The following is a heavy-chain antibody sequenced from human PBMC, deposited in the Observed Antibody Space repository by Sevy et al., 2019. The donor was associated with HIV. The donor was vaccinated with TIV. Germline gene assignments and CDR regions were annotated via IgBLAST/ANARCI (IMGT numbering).Heavy chain of an antibody. V-gene: IGHV3-53*01. CDR3: ARDEVTVAGNYYFDY. Sequence: LSLTCAASGFTFSSSSMTWVRQAPGKGLEWVSVIYSGGSTYYADSVKGRFTISRDNSKNTLYLQMNSLRAEDTAVYYCARDEVTVAGNYYFDYWGQGTLVTVSS. CDR1: GFTFSSSS. CDR2: IYSGGST. D-gene: IGHD6-19*01. J-gene: IGHJ4*02.